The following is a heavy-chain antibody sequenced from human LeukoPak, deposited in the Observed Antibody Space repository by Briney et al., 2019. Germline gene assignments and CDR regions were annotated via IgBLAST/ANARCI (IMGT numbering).Heavy chain of an antibody. CDR1: GCSISSGYY. D-gene: IGHD3-3*01. Sequence: SETLSLTCTVSGCSISSGYYWSWIRQPPGKGLEWIGYIYYSGSTNYNPSLKSRVTISVDTSKNQFSLKLSSVTAADTAVYYCARVDGDFWSGYSQYYFDYWGQGTLVTVSS. CDR3: ARVDGDFWSGYSQYYFDY. J-gene: IGHJ4*02. CDR2: IYYSGST. V-gene: IGHV4-61*01.